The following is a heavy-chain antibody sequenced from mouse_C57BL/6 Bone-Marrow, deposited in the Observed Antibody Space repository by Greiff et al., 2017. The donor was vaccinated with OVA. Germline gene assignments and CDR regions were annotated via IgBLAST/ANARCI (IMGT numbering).Heavy chain of an antibody. CDR1: GFTFSDYY. CDR2: INYDGSST. D-gene: IGHD1-1*01. CDR3: ARDGSSYYFDY. Sequence: EVLLVESEGGLVQPGSSMKLSCTASGFTFSDYYMAWVRQDPEKGLEWVANINYDGSSTYYLDSLKSRFIISRDNAKNILYLQMSSLKSEDTATYYCARDGSSYYFDYWGQGTTLTVSS. J-gene: IGHJ2*01. V-gene: IGHV5-16*01.